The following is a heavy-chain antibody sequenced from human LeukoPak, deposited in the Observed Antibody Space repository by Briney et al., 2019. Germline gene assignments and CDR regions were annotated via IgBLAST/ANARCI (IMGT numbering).Heavy chain of an antibody. V-gene: IGHV1-2*02. J-gene: IGHJ4*02. Sequence: ASVKVSCKASGYTFTSYYMHWVRQAPGQGLEWMGWINPNSGGTNYAQKFQGRVTMTRDTSISTAYMELSRLRSDDTAVYYCASVEVNYDILTGYSEQFHYWGQGTLVTVSS. CDR3: ASVEVNYDILTGYSEQFHY. CDR1: GYTFTSYY. CDR2: INPNSGGT. D-gene: IGHD3-9*01.